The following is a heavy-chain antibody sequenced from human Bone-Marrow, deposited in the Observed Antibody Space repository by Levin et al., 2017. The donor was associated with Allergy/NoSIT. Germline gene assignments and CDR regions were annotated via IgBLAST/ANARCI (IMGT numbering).Heavy chain of an antibody. CDR1: GGTFSSYA. Sequence: SVKVSCKASGGTFSSYAISWVRQAPGQGLEWMGGIIPIFGTANYAQKFQGRVTITADKSTSTAYMELSSLRSEDTAVYYCAASLTIFGVVTPYYFDYWGQGTLVTVSS. D-gene: IGHD3-3*01. V-gene: IGHV1-69*06. J-gene: IGHJ4*02. CDR3: AASLTIFGVVTPYYFDY. CDR2: IIPIFGTA.